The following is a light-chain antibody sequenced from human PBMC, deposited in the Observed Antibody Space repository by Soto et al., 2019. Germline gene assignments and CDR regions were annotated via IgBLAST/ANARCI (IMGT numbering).Light chain of an antibody. CDR2: DVS. CDR3: SSNTSSSTFVV. J-gene: IGLJ2*01. CDR1: SSDVGGYNY. V-gene: IGLV2-14*01. Sequence: QSALTQPASVSGSPGQSITISCTGTSSDVGGYNYVSWYQQHPGKAPKLMIYDVSNRPSGVSNRFSCSKSGNTASLTISGLHAEDEADDYCSSNTSSSTFVVFGGGTKLTVL.